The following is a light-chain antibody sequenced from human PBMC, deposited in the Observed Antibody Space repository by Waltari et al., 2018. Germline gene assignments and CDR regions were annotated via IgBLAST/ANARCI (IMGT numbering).Light chain of an antibody. J-gene: IGLJ1*01. Sequence: QSALTPPASVSGSPGQSITISCIGTSSAVGTSKYVSWYQRHPGKAPKLLIYDVSHRPSGVSNRFSGSKSGNTASLTISGLQAEDGADYYCSSYTSSTTLLVFGTGTKVTVL. CDR3: SSYTSSTTLLV. CDR2: DVS. V-gene: IGLV2-14*03. CDR1: SSAVGTSKY.